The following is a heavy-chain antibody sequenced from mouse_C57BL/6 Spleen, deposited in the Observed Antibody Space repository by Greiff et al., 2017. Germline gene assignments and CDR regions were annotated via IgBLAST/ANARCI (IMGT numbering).Heavy chain of an antibody. Sequence: QVQLQQPGAELVKSGASVKLSKASGYTFTSYWMQWVKQRPGQGLEWIGEIDPSDSYTNYNQKFKGKATLAVDTSSSTAYMHLSILTSEDSAVYYFSRSGKLSQFADWSHRALVTVSA. CDR3: SRSGKLSQFAD. CDR1: GYTFTSYW. D-gene: IGHD3-2*02. V-gene: IGHV1-50*01. CDR2: IDPSDSYT. J-gene: IGHJ3*01.